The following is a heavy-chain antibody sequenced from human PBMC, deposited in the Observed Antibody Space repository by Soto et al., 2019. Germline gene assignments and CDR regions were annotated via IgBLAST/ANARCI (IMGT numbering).Heavy chain of an antibody. Sequence: ASETLSLTCTVSGGSISSYYWSWIRQPPGKGLEWIGYIYYSGSTNYNPSLKSRVTISVDTSKNQFSLKLSSVTAADTAVYYCARSEDTATGISGMDVWGQGPTVTVSS. J-gene: IGHJ6*02. D-gene: IGHD5-18*01. CDR3: ARSEDTATGISGMDV. CDR2: IYYSGST. CDR1: GGSISSYY. V-gene: IGHV4-59*01.